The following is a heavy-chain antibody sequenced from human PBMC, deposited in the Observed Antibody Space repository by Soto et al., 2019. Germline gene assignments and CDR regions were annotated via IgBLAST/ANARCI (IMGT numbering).Heavy chain of an antibody. V-gene: IGHV3-11*06. CDR1: GFTFTDFY. CDR2: ISSTGSYT. CDR3: AKGGYSGYDCDY. D-gene: IGHD5-12*01. Sequence: PGGSLRLSCAASGFTFTDFYMSWIRQAPGKGLEWVSYISSTGSYTNYADSVKGRFTISRDNANNSLYLQINSLRAEDTAVYYCAKGGYSGYDCDYWGQGT. J-gene: IGHJ4*02.